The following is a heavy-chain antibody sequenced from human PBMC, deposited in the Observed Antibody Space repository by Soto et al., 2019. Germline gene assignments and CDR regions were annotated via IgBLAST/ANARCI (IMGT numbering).Heavy chain of an antibody. V-gene: IGHV3-48*01. J-gene: IGHJ1*01. CDR2: INSGSSSI. D-gene: IGHD2-2*01. Sequence: TGGSLRLSCAASGFTFSSYSMNWVRQAPGKGLDLILYINSGSSSIYYSDSVKGRFTISRDNAKNSLFLQMNSLRAEDTAVYYCAKSRYCSSTSCSRAEYFQHWGQGTLVTVSS. CDR3: AKSRYCSSTSCSRAEYFQH. CDR1: GFTFSSYS.